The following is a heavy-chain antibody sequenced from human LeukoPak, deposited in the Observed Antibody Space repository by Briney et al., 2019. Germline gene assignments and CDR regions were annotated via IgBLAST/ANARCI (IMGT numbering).Heavy chain of an antibody. J-gene: IGHJ4*02. CDR1: GGTFSSYA. V-gene: IGHV1-69*04. Sequence: GGSLRLSCAASGGTFSSYAISWVRQAPGQGLEWMGRIIPILGIANYAQKLQGRVTMTTDTSTSTAYMELRSLRSDDTAVYYCARDHSWDWDFELGDYWGQGTLVTVSS. CDR2: IIPILGIA. CDR3: ARDHSWDWDFELGDY. D-gene: IGHD2-8*02.